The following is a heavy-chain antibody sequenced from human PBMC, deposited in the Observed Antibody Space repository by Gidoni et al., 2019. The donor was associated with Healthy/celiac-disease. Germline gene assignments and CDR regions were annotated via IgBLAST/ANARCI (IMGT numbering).Heavy chain of an antibody. Sequence: EVQLLESGGGLVQHGGSLRLPCAASGCTFSSYAMSWVRQAPGKGLEWVSAISGSGGSTYYADSVKGRFTISRDNSKNTLYLQMNSLRAEDTAVYYCAVSSGYYYDVYFDYWGQGTLVTVSS. V-gene: IGHV3-23*01. CDR1: GCTFSSYA. J-gene: IGHJ4*02. D-gene: IGHD3-22*01. CDR3: AVSSGYYYDVYFDY. CDR2: ISGSGGST.